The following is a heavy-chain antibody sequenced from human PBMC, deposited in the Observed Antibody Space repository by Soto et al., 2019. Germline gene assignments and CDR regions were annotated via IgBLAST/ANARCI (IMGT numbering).Heavy chain of an antibody. CDR1: GYTFTGYY. CDR3: ARGHYTYYDFFGWFDP. CDR2: INPNSGGT. D-gene: IGHD3-3*01. J-gene: IGHJ5*02. V-gene: IGHV1-2*04. Sequence: ASVKVSCKASGYTFTGYYMHWVRQAPGQGLEWMGWINPNSGGTNYAQKFQGWVTITRDTSISTAYMELSRLRSDDTAVYYCARGHYTYYDFFGWFDPWGQGTLVTVSS.